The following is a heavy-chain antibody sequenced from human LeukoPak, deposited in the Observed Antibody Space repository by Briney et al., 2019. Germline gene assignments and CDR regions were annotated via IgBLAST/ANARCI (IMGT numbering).Heavy chain of an antibody. Sequence: EASVKVSCKASGYTFTSYAMHWVRQAPGQRLEWMGWINAGNGNTKYSQKFQGRVTITRDTSASTAYVELSSLRSEDTAVYYCARVRTYSSGPFGYWGQGTLVTVSS. D-gene: IGHD6-19*01. V-gene: IGHV1-3*01. J-gene: IGHJ4*02. CDR1: GYTFTSYA. CDR3: ARVRTYSSGPFGY. CDR2: INAGNGNT.